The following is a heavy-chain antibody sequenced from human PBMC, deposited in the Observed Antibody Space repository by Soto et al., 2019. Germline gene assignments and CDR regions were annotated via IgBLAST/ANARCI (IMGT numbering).Heavy chain of an antibody. CDR2: ISSSSSYI. D-gene: IGHD3-22*01. V-gene: IGHV3-21*01. CDR1: GFTFSSYS. CDR3: ARDPNYYDSSGHPPPGQFDP. Sequence: GGSLRLSCAASGFTFSSYSMNWVRQAPGKGLEWVSSISSSSSYIYYADSVKGRFTISRDNAKNSLYLQMNSLRAEDTAVYYCARDPNYYDSSGHPPPGQFDPWGQGTLVTVSS. J-gene: IGHJ5*02.